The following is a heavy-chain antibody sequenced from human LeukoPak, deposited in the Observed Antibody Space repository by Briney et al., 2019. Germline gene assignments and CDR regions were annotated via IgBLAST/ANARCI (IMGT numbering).Heavy chain of an antibody. Sequence: GASVTVSFKASGYTFTRYDINWVRQATGQGLEWMGWMNPNSGNTGYAQKLQGRVTMTTDTSTSTAYMELRSLRSDDTAVYYCARLLETKGFDYWGQGTLVTVSS. CDR3: ARLLETKGFDY. CDR1: GYTFTRYD. J-gene: IGHJ4*02. CDR2: MNPNSGNT. D-gene: IGHD3-10*01. V-gene: IGHV1-8*01.